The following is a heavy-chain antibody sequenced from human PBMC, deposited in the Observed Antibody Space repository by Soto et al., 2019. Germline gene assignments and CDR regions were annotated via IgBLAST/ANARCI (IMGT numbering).Heavy chain of an antibody. Sequence: SGPTLVNPTQTLTLTCTFSGFSLSTSGMSVSWIRQPPGKALEWLARIDWDDDKYYNSSLKTRLTISKDTSKNQVVLTMTNMDPVDTATYYCARYIAVTGLDYWGPGTLVTASS. CDR2: IDWDDDK. J-gene: IGHJ4*02. D-gene: IGHD6-19*01. CDR3: ARYIAVTGLDY. V-gene: IGHV2-70*11. CDR1: GFSLSTSGMS.